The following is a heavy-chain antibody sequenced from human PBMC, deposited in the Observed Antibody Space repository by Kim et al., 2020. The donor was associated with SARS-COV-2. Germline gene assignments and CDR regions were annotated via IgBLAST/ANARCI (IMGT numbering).Heavy chain of an antibody. J-gene: IGHJ4*01. CDR1: GFRFDDYA. CDR3: GKDSGRLVDY. Sequence: GGSLRLSCAASGFRFDDYAMYWVRHSPGRGLEWIAGINWNSAQIAYADSVKGRFTISRDDAKKSLFLEMSSLRSDDTGVYFCGKDSGRLVDYW. CDR2: INWNSAQI. D-gene: IGHD2-21*01. V-gene: IGHV3-9*01.